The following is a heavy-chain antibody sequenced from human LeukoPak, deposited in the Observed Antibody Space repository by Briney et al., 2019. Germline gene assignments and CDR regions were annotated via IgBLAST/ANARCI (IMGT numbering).Heavy chain of an antibody. Sequence: GGSLRLSCAASGLSFSDYDMSWIRQAPGRGLEWVSYISSSGSGVYYVDSVKGRFTVSRDNAKNSLYLQMNSLRAEDTAIYYCARERYWGQGTLVTVSS. CDR1: GLSFSDYD. V-gene: IGHV3-11*01. J-gene: IGHJ4*02. CDR2: ISSSGSGV. CDR3: ARERY.